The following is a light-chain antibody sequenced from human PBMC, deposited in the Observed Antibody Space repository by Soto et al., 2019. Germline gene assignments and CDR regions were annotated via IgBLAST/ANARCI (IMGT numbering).Light chain of an antibody. CDR2: WAS. J-gene: IGKJ1*01. CDR3: QQYYSNWT. CDR1: QSVLYSSNNKNY. V-gene: IGKV4-1*01. Sequence: DIVMTQSPDSLAVSLGERATINCKSSQSVLYSSNNKNYLAWYQQKPGQPPKLLIYWASTRESGVPDRFSGSGSGTDFTLTISSLQAEDVAVYYCQQYYSNWTFDQGTKVEIK.